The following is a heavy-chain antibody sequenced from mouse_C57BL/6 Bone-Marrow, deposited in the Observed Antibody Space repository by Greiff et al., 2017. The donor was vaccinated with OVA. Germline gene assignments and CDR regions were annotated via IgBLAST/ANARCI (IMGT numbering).Heavy chain of an antibody. CDR2: IYPGDGDT. J-gene: IGHJ1*03. V-gene: IGHV1-80*01. D-gene: IGHD1-1*01. CDR1: GYAFSSYW. CDR3: ARRYGSSYSYFDV. Sequence: QVQLQQSGAELVKPGASVKISCKASGYAFSSYWMNWVKQRPGKGLEWIGQIYPGDGDTNYNGKFKGKATLTADKYSSTAYMQLSSLTSEDSAVYFCARRYGSSYSYFDVWGTGTTVTVSS.